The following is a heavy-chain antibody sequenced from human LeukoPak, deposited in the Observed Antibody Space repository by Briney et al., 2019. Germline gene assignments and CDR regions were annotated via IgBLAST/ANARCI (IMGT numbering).Heavy chain of an antibody. D-gene: IGHD3-3*01. V-gene: IGHV1-2*02. CDR2: INPNSGGT. CDR3: ARDLHFGVVTVFDY. CDR1: GYTFTGYY. J-gene: IGHJ4*02. Sequence: ASVKVSCKASGYTFTGYYMHWVRQAPGQGLEWMGWINPNSGGTNYAQKFQGRVTMTRDTSISTAYMELSRLRSDDTAVYYCARDLHFGVVTVFDYWGQGTLVTVSS.